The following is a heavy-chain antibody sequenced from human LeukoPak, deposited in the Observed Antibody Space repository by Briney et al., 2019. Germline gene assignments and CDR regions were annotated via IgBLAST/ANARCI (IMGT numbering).Heavy chain of an antibody. J-gene: IGHJ4*02. V-gene: IGHV1-18*01. CDR3: ARITPYYYDSSGYSY. Sequence: GASVKVSCKASGYTFTSYGISWVRQAPGQGLEWMGWISAYNGNTNYAQKLQGRVTMTTDTSTSTAYMELRSLRSDDTAVYYCARITPYYYDSSGYSYWGQGTLVTVSS. CDR1: GYTFTSYG. D-gene: IGHD3-22*01. CDR2: ISAYNGNT.